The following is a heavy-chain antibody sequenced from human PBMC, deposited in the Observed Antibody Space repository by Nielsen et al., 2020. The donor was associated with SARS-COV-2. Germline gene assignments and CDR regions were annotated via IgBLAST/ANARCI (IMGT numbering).Heavy chain of an antibody. CDR1: GYTFTSYG. J-gene: IGHJ4*02. CDR3: ARGAAIQWGGYYFDY. V-gene: IGHV1-2*02. CDR2: INPNSGGT. D-gene: IGHD2-2*02. Sequence: ASVKVSCKASGYTFTSYGISWVRQAPGQGLEWMGSINPNSGGTNYAQKFQGRVTMTRDTSISTAYMELSTLRSDDTAVYYCARGAAIQWGGYYFDYWGQGTLVTVSS.